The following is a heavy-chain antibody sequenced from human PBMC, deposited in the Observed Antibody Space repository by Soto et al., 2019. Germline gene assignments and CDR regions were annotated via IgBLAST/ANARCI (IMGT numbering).Heavy chain of an antibody. CDR2: IYYSGNT. Sequence: SETLSLTCTVSGGSILTGGYYWIWIRQPPGKGLEWIGYIYYSGNTYYNPSLKSRLTISVDTSKNQFSLRLSSVTAADTAVYFCATNGDYYDSSGPKYLQHWGRGTLVTVSS. D-gene: IGHD3-22*01. CDR1: GGSILTGGYY. V-gene: IGHV4-31*02. J-gene: IGHJ1*01. CDR3: ATNGDYYDSSGPKYLQH.